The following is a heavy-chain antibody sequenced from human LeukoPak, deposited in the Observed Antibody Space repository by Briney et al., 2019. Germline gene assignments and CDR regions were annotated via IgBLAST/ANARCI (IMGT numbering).Heavy chain of an antibody. D-gene: IGHD2-2*01. J-gene: IGHJ4*02. CDR2: ISGSGAST. CDR1: GFTFTDYA. CDR3: AKQIVVVPAAIDY. V-gene: IGHV3-23*01. Sequence: GGSLRLSCVASGFTFTDYAVSWVRQAPGKGLEWVSAISGSGASTYYADSVKGRFTISRDNSKNTLYLQMNSLRAEDTAVYYCAKQIVVVPAAIDYWGQGTLVTVSS.